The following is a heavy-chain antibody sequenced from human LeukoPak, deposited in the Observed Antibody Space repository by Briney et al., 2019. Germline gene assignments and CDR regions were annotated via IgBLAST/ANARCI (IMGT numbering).Heavy chain of an antibody. CDR1: GYTFTSYG. J-gene: IGHJ4*02. CDR2: ISAYNGNT. V-gene: IGHV1-18*01. D-gene: IGHD2-2*01. CDR3: ARLDIVVVPADTNSDY. Sequence: ASVKVSCKASGYTFTSYGISWVRQAPGQGLEWMGWISAYNGNTNYAQKLQGRVTMTTDTSTSTAYMELRSLRSDDTAVYYCARLDIVVVPADTNSDYWGQGTLVTVSS.